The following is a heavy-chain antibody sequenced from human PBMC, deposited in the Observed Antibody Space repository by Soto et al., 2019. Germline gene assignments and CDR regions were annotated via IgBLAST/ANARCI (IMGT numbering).Heavy chain of an antibody. V-gene: IGHV3-48*03. CDR2: ISGSGGTI. CDR1: GFTFSNYE. J-gene: IGHJ6*02. Sequence: EVQLVESGGGLVQPGGSLRLSCAASGFTFSNYEMNWVRQAPGKGLEWVSYISGSGGTIYYADSVKGRFTISRDNAKNSLYLQMNSLRAEDTAVYYCASGISMIVVVNPYYVMDVWGQGTTVTVSS. D-gene: IGHD3-22*01. CDR3: ASGISMIVVVNPYYVMDV.